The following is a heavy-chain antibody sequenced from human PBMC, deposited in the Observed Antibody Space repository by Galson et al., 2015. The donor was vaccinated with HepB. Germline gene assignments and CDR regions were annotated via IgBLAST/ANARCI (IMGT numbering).Heavy chain of an antibody. J-gene: IGHJ6*02. CDR2: ISWNSGSI. V-gene: IGHV3-9*03. Sequence: SLRLSCAASGFTFDDYAMHWVRQAPGKGLEWVSGISWNSGSIGYADSVKGRFTISRDNAKNSLYLQMNSLRAEDMALYYCAKDQLVYGMDVWGQGTTVTVSS. CDR1: GFTFDDYA. D-gene: IGHD1-1*01. CDR3: AKDQLVYGMDV.